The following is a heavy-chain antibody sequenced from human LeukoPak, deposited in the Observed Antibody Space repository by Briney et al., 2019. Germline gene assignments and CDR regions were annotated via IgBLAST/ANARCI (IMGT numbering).Heavy chain of an antibody. V-gene: IGHV4-59*01. CDR2: IYYSGST. CDR3: ARDGYSGSDAL. Sequence: SETLSLTCAVYGGSFSGYYRSWIRQPPGKGLEWIGYIYYSGSTNYNPSLKSRVTISVDTSKNQFSLKLSSVTAADTAVYYCARDGYSGSDALWGQGTLVTVSS. CDR1: GGSFSGYY. D-gene: IGHD5-12*01. J-gene: IGHJ4*02.